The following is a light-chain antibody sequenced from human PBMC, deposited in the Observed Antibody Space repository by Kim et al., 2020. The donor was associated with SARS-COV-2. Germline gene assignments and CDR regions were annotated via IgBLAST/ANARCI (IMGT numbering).Light chain of an antibody. CDR3: QQADSFPHT. CDR2: SAS. CDR1: QDILTW. J-gene: IGKJ4*01. Sequence: DIQMTQSPSSVSASVGDRVNITCRASQDILTWLVWYQQKPGKAPKLLIYSASNLQSGVPSRFSGSGSGTDFTLTISNLHPEDFATYYCQQADSFPHTFGGGTKVDIK. V-gene: IGKV1-12*01.